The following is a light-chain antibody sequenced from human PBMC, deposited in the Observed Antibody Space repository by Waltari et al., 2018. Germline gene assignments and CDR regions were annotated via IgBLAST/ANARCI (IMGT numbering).Light chain of an antibody. CDR3: QHSYGTPPT. V-gene: IGKV1-39*01. CDR1: QSVRTY. J-gene: IGKJ4*01. Sequence: IQMTQSPSSLSASVGDSVTITCRASQSVRTYLHWYQHQPGRAPRLVIYDASTLQRGVPSRFTGGGSGTLFTLTIRGLQPEDFATYYCQHSYGTPPTFGGGTRVEI. CDR2: DAS.